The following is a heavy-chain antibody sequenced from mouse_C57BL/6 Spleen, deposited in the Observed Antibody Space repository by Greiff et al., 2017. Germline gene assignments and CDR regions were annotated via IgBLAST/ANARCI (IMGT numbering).Heavy chain of an antibody. CDR3: ARGATVVGGWYFDV. J-gene: IGHJ1*03. Sequence: VQLKESGPGLVKPSQSLSLTCSVTGYSITSGYYWNWIRQFPGNKLEWMGYISYDGSNNYNPSLKNRISITRDTAKNQFFLKLNSVTTEDTATYYCARGATVVGGWYFDVWGTGTTVTVSS. CDR2: ISYDGSN. D-gene: IGHD1-1*01. CDR1: GYSITSGYY. V-gene: IGHV3-6*01.